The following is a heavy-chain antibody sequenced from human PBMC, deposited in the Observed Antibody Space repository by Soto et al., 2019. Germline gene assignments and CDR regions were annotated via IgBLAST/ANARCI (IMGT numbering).Heavy chain of an antibody. CDR2: IVVGSGNT. Sequence: QMQLVQSGPEVKKPGTSVKVSCKASGFTFTSSAVQWVRQAHGQRLEWIGWIVVGSGNTNYAQKFQERVTITRDMSTSTAYMELSSLRSEDTAVYYCAACGGDTKDAFDIWGQGTMVTVSS. CDR3: AACGGDTKDAFDI. J-gene: IGHJ3*02. CDR1: GFTFTSSA. D-gene: IGHD2-21*02. V-gene: IGHV1-58*01.